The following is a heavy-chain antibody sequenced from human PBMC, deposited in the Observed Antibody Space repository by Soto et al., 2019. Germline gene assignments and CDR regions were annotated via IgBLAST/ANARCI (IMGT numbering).Heavy chain of an antibody. CDR1: GGSFSGYY. J-gene: IGHJ5*01. Sequence: PSETLSLTCAVYGGSFSGYYWSWIRQHPGKGLEWIGYIYYSGSTYYNPSLKSRVTISVDTSKNQFSLKLSSVTAADTAVYYCARAVRHNNWFDHWGQGTLFTVSS. D-gene: IGHD6-19*01. CDR2: IYYSGST. CDR3: ARAVRHNNWFDH. V-gene: IGHV4-31*11.